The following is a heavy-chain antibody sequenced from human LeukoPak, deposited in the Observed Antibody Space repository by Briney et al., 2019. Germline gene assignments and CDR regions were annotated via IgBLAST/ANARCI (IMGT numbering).Heavy chain of an antibody. D-gene: IGHD3-10*02. J-gene: IGHJ6*04. CDR3: AELGITMIGGV. CDR2: IKQDGSEK. V-gene: IGHV3-7*01. Sequence: AGSLTLSCPASGFTFSSYWMSWVRQAPGKGLEWVANIKQDGSEKYYVDSVEGRFTNSRDNAKNSLYLQMNSLRAEDTAVYYCAELGITMIGGVWGKGTTVTISS. CDR1: GFTFSSYW.